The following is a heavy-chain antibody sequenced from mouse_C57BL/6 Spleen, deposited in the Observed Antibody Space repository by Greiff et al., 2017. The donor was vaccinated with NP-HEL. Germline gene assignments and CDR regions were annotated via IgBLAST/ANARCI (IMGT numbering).Heavy chain of an antibody. D-gene: IGHD1-1*02. J-gene: IGHJ2*01. CDR2: IHPSDSDT. CDR3: AIYRVWLYYFDY. V-gene: IGHV1-74*01. CDR1: GYTFTSYW. Sequence: QVQLQQPGAELVKPGASVKVSCKASGYTFTSYWMHWVKQRPGQGLEWIGRIHPSDSDTNYNQKFKGKATLTVDKSSSTAYMPLSSLTSEDSAVYYCAIYRVWLYYFDYWGQGTTLTVSS.